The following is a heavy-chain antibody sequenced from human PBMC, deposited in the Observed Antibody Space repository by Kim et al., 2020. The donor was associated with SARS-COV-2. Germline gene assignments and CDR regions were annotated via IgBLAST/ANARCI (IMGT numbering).Heavy chain of an antibody. CDR1: GFTFSSYS. Sequence: GGSLRLSCAASGFTFSSYSMNWVRQAPGKGLEWVSSISSSSSYIYYADSVKGRFTISRDNAKNSLYLQMNSLRAEDTAVYYCARAIISGYYYFDYWGQGTLVTVSS. CDR2: ISSSSSYI. J-gene: IGHJ4*02. V-gene: IGHV3-21*01. CDR3: ARAIISGYYYFDY. D-gene: IGHD6-25*01.